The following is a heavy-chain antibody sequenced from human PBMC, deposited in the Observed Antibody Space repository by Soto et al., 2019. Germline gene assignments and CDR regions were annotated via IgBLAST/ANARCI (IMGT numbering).Heavy chain of an antibody. Sequence: SETLSLTCTVSGGSISSYYWSWIRQPPGKGLEWIGYIYYSGSTNYNPPLRSRVTISVDTSKNQFSLKLSSVTAADTAVYYCARRARDYGDYLDYWGQGTLVTVS. CDR2: IYYSGST. J-gene: IGHJ4*02. D-gene: IGHD4-17*01. CDR1: GGSISSYY. CDR3: ARRARDYGDYLDY. V-gene: IGHV4-59*08.